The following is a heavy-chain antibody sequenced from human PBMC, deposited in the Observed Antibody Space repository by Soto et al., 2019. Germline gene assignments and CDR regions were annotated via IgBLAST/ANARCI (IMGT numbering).Heavy chain of an antibody. V-gene: IGHV4-61*01. J-gene: IGHJ6*02. CDR2: IYYSGST. CDR3: ARDQRQVLLPHPYGMDV. D-gene: IGHD2-15*01. Sequence: PSETLSLTCTVSGGSVSSGSYYWSWIRQPPGKGLEWIGYIYYSGSTNYNPSLKSRVTISVDTSKNQFSLKLSSVTAADTAVYYCARDQRQVLLPHPYGMDVWGQGTTVTVSS. CDR1: GGSVSSGSYY.